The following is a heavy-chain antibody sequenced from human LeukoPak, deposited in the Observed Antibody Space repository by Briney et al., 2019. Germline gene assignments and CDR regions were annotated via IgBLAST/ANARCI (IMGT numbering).Heavy chain of an antibody. Sequence: SETLSLTCTVSGGSISDYYRGWIRQPPGKGLEWIGYFYNSGSSTYNPSLKSRVTISVDTSKEQFSLKVNSVTAADTAVYYCTRGAGWLIDYWGQGVLVTVSS. V-gene: IGHV4-59*01. J-gene: IGHJ4*02. CDR2: FYNSGSS. CDR3: TRGAGWLIDY. D-gene: IGHD3-16*01. CDR1: GGSISDYY.